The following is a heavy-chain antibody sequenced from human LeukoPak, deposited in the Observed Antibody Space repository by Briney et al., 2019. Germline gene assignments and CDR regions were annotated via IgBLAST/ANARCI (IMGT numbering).Heavy chain of an antibody. V-gene: IGHV3-7*01. J-gene: IGHJ1*01. CDR2: IHPDGNVK. D-gene: IGHD2-15*01. Sequence: PGGSLRLSCLGTGLAFKNYWMTWVRQAPGKGREWVANIHPDGNVKNYVDAVRGRFTIYRENAKNSLYLQLDNLRADDTAVYYCASTFPYCGDGSCALGGQGTLVIVSS. CDR3: ASTFPYCGDGSCAL. CDR1: GLAFKNYW.